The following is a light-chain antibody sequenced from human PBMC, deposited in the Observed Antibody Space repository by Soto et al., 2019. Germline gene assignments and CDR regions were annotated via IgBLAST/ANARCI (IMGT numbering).Light chain of an antibody. Sequence: QAVVTQPASVSGSPGQSITISCTGTSSDIGGYDYVSWFQQHPGKVPKLIIYEVSNRPSGVSHRFSGSKSGNTATLTISGLQAEDEGDYYCNSYTSTITLGVFGTGTKLTVL. CDR3: NSYTSTITLGV. CDR2: EVS. J-gene: IGLJ1*01. V-gene: IGLV2-14*01. CDR1: SSDIGGYDY.